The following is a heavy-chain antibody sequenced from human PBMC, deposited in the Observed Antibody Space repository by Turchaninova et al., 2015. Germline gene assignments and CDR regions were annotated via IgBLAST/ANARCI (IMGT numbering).Heavy chain of an antibody. CDR3: THRQRGSGNHHY. Sequence: QITLKESGPTLVKPTQTLTLTCTFSGFYPSTRVVGVGGSRQPTGKALEWIAIIYWDDNNHYNPSLKSRLTITKDTSKNQVVLTMTNMNPVDTATYYCTHRQRGSGNHHYWGQGTLVTVSS. CDR2: IYWDDNN. CDR1: GFYPSTRVVG. V-gene: IGHV2-5*02. D-gene: IGHD1-14*01. J-gene: IGHJ4*02.